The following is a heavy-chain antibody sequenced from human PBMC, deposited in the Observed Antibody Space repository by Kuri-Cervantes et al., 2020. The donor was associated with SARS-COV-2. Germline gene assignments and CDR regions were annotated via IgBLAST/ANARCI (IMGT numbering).Heavy chain of an antibody. Sequence: GGSLRLSCAASEFTFSSYGMHWVRQAPGKGLEWVAVISYDGSNKYYADSVKGRFTISRDNAKNSLYLQMNSLRAEDTAVYYCARDHQLLGSWGQGTLVTVSS. CDR2: ISYDGSNK. D-gene: IGHD2-2*01. CDR3: ARDHQLLGS. CDR1: EFTFSSYG. V-gene: IGHV3-30*03. J-gene: IGHJ5*02.